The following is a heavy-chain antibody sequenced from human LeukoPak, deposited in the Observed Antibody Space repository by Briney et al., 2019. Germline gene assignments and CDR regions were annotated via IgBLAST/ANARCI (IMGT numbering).Heavy chain of an antibody. V-gene: IGHV1-69*04. CDR3: ARVGYSYGFDGGDY. J-gene: IGHJ4*02. Sequence: SVKVSCKVSGYTLTELSMHWVRQAPGKGPEWMGRIIPILGIANYAQKFQGRVTITADKSTSTAYMELSSLRSEDTAVYYCARVGYSYGFDGGDYWGQGTLVTVSS. CDR1: GYTLTELS. CDR2: IIPILGIA. D-gene: IGHD5-18*01.